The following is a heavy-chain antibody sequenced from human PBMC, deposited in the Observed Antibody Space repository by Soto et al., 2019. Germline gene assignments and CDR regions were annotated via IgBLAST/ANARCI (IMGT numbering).Heavy chain of an antibody. J-gene: IGHJ6*01. V-gene: IGHV1-69*06. CDR1: GGTFSSYA. CDR2: IIPIFGTA. Sequence: QVQLVQSGAEVKKPGSSVKVSCKASGGTFSSYAISWVRQAPGQGLEWMGGIIPIFGTANYAQKFQGRVKITADKSTSPGYIGVSSLGFEETAVYYCARGRKLDYDFWSGRHPRGPDFYYYRMGRWGPGTTVTVSS. D-gene: IGHD3-3*01. CDR3: ARGRKLDYDFWSGRHPRGPDFYYYRMGR.